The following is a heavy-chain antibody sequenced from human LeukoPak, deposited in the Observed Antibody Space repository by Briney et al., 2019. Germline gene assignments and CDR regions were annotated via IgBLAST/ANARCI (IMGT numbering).Heavy chain of an antibody. Sequence: SETLSLTCAVYGGSFSGYYWSWIRQPPGKGLEWIGEINHSGSTNYNPSLKSRVTISVDTSKNQFSLKLSSVTAADTAVYYCARDSYCTNGVCYNFDYWGQGTLVTVSS. D-gene: IGHD2-8*01. CDR1: GGSFSGYY. CDR2: INHSGST. CDR3: ARDSYCTNGVCYNFDY. J-gene: IGHJ4*02. V-gene: IGHV4-34*01.